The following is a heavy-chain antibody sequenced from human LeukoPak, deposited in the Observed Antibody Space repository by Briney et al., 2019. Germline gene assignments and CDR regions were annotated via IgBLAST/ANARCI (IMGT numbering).Heavy chain of an antibody. J-gene: IGHJ4*02. CDR1: VYTFTSYG. Sequence: ASVKVSCKASVYTFTSYGISWVRQAPGQGLEWMGWISAYNGNTNYAQKLQGRVTMTTDTSTSTAYMELRRLRSDGTALYYCARDPGSDFDYWGQGTLATVSS. CDR3: ARDPGSDFDY. CDR2: ISAYNGNT. V-gene: IGHV1-18*01. D-gene: IGHD2-15*01.